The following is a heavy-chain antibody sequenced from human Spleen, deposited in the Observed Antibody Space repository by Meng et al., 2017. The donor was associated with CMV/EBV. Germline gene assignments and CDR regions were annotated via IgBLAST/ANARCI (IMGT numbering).Heavy chain of an antibody. CDR3: ASSTSGVAIGILRKYNWFDP. Sequence: GYYIHWVRQAPGTELEVMGWINAYSGGTNYAQNFQGRVNMTRDTSTSTGYMELTSLKSDDTAVYYCASSTSGVAIGILRKYNWFDPWGQGTLVTVSS. V-gene: IGHV1-2*02. J-gene: IGHJ5*02. CDR2: INAYSGGT. D-gene: IGHD2-21*01. CDR1: GYY.